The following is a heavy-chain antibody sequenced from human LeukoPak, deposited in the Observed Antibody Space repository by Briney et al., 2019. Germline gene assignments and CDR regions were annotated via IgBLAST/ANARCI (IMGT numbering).Heavy chain of an antibody. J-gene: IGHJ4*02. V-gene: IGHV3-11*01. CDR1: GFTLRDYS. CDR3: ARSGYGEYDF. CDR2: MASSGRTI. Sequence: GGSLRLSCAVSGFTLRDYSMTWIRQAPGKGLECVSYMASSGRTIYSADSVMGRFTVSRDNTKNSLYLQMTSLSAEDTAVYYCARSGYGEYDFWGQGTLVTVSS. D-gene: IGHD5-12*01.